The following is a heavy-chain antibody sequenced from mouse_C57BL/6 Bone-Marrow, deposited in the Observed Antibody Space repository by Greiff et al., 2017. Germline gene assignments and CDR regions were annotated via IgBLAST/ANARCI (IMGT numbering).Heavy chain of an antibody. D-gene: IGHD1-1*01. V-gene: IGHV14-3*01. CDR3: ASLITTVVATDAMDY. J-gene: IGHJ4*01. Sequence: VQLQQSVAELVRPGASVKLSCTASGFNIKNTYMHWVKQRPEQGLEWIGRIDPANGNTKFAPKFQGKATITADTSSNTAYLQLSSLTSEDTAIYYCASLITTVVATDAMDYWGQGTSVTVSS. CDR1: GFNIKNTY. CDR2: IDPANGNT.